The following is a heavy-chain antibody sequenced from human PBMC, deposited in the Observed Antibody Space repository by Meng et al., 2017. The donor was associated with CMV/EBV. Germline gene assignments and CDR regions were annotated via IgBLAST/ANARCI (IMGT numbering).Heavy chain of an antibody. J-gene: IGHJ6*02. CDR2: ISAYNGNT. CDR1: YTFTSYG. D-gene: IGHD4-11*01. Sequence: YTFTSYGISWVRQAPGQGLEWMGWISAYNGNTNYAQKLQGRVTMTTDTSTSTAYMERRSLRSDDTAVYYCARWGRWGIGVVTNGMDVWGQGTTVTVSS. CDR3: ARWGRWGIGVVTNGMDV. V-gene: IGHV1-18*01.